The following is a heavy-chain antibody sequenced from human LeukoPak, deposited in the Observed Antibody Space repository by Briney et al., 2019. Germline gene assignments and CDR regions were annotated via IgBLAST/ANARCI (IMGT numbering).Heavy chain of an antibody. D-gene: IGHD6-13*01. Sequence: ASVKVSCKASGGTFSSYAISWVRQAPGQGLEWMGGIIPIFGTANYAQKFQGRVTITTDESTSTAYMELSSLRSEDTAVYYCARARPSRRAAPYYFDYWGQGTLVTISS. CDR3: ARARPSRRAAPYYFDY. J-gene: IGHJ4*02. CDR1: GGTFSSYA. V-gene: IGHV1-69*05. CDR2: IIPIFGTA.